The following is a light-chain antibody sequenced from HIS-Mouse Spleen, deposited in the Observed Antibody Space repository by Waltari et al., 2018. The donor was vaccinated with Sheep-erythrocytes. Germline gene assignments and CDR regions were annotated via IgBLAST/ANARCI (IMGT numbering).Light chain of an antibody. Sequence: QSALTQPRSVSGSPGQSVTISRTGTSSAVGGYNYVSWYQQPPGKAPKLMVYDVSKRPAGVPDRFSGSNSGNTASLTISGLQAEDEADYYCCSYAGSYNHVFATGTKVTVL. CDR2: DVS. J-gene: IGLJ1*01. CDR1: SSAVGGYNY. CDR3: CSYAGSYNHV. V-gene: IGLV2-11*02.